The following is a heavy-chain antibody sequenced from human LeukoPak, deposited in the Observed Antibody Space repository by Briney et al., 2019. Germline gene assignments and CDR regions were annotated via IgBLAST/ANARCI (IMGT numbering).Heavy chain of an antibody. J-gene: IGHJ4*02. Sequence: SETLSLTCAVYGGSFSGYYWSWIRQPPGKGLEWIGEINHSGSTNYNPSLKSRVTISVDTSKNQFSLKLSSVTAADTAVYYCATQPYGGSDCWGQGTLVTVSS. V-gene: IGHV4-34*01. CDR3: ATQPYGGSDC. CDR1: GGSFSGYY. CDR2: INHSGST. D-gene: IGHD4-23*01.